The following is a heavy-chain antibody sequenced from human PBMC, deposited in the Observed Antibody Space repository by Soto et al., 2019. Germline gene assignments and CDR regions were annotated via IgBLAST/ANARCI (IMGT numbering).Heavy chain of an antibody. Sequence: QVQLVQSGAEEKKPGASVKVSCKASGYTFTGYAMHWVRQAPGQRLEWMGWINAGNGNTKYSQKFQGRVTITRDTSASTAYMALSSLRSEDTAVYYCARAVGVAADFDYWGPGTLVTVSS. CDR2: INAGNGNT. D-gene: IGHD6-19*01. CDR3: ARAVGVAADFDY. V-gene: IGHV1-3*05. CDR1: GYTFTGYA. J-gene: IGHJ4*02.